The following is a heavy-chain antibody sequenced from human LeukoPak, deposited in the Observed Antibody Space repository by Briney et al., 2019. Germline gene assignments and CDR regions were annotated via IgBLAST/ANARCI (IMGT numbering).Heavy chain of an antibody. CDR1: GGTFSSYA. CDR3: ARYPIAAAGTFRHRAFDY. CDR2: IFPIFGTA. Sequence: PVKVSCKASGGTFSSYAISWVRQAPGQGLEWMGGIFPIFGTANYAQKFQGRVTITADESTSTAYMELSSLRSEDTAVYYCARYPIAAAGTFRHRAFDYWGQGTLVTVSS. V-gene: IGHV1-69*13. D-gene: IGHD6-13*01. J-gene: IGHJ4*02.